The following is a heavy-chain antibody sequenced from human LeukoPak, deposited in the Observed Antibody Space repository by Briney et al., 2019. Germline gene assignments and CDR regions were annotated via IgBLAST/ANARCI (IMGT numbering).Heavy chain of an antibody. V-gene: IGHV1-46*01. J-gene: IGHJ4*02. CDR3: ARDQRIFGVVMAPFDY. CDR1: GYTFTGYY. CDR2: INPSGGST. D-gene: IGHD3-3*01. Sequence: GASVKVSCKASGYTFTGYYMHWVRQAPGQGLEWMGIINPSGGSTSYAQKFQGRVTMTRDMSTSTVYMELSSLRSEDTAVYYCARDQRIFGVVMAPFDYWGQGTLVTVSS.